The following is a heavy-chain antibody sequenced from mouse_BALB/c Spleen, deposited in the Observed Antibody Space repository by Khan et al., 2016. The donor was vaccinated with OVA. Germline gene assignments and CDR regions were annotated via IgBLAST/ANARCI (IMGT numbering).Heavy chain of an antibody. CDR3: ARGETGNVVMAY. CDR2: IYPGTGST. V-gene: IGHV1S132*01. J-gene: IGHJ4*01. CDR1: GYIFTSYW. Sequence: QVQLQQSGAELVRPGASVKLSCKTSGYIFTSYWIHWVKQRSGQGLEWIARIYPGTGSTWYNEKFKGKATLTADKSSSTAYMQLSSLKSEDSVVYFWARGETGNVVMAYWGQGTSVTVSS.